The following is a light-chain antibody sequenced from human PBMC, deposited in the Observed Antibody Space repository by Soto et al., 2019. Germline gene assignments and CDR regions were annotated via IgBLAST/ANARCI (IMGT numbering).Light chain of an antibody. CDR2: DAS. J-gene: IGKJ5*01. Sequence: IQMTQTPPSLSASVGDSITFTCRASQDIASSLAWYQQQPGRPPKLLIYDASILQTGAPSRFRGSGSGTDFTLTISGLQPEDFATYSCQQFHTYPISFGQGTRLEIK. CDR1: QDIASS. CDR3: QQFHTYPIS. V-gene: IGKV1-13*02.